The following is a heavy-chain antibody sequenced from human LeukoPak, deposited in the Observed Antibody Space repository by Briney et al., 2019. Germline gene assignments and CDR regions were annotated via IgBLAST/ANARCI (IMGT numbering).Heavy chain of an antibody. D-gene: IGHD6-19*01. Sequence: PSETLSLTCTVSGGSISNYHWSWIRQPAGKGLEWIGQIHTSGSTNYNPPLKSRVTMSIDTTEDQVSLTIRSVTAADTAFYYCARRDINSGWSFDYWGQRTLVTISS. CDR3: ARRDINSGWSFDY. V-gene: IGHV4-4*07. J-gene: IGHJ4*02. CDR2: IHTSGST. CDR1: GGSISNYH.